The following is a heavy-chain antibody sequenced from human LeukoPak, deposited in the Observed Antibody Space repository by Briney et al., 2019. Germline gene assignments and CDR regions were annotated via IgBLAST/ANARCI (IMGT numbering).Heavy chain of an antibody. Sequence: GGSLRLSCAASEFSVGSNYMTWVRQAPGKGLEWVSLIYSGGSTYYADSVKGRFTISRDNSKSTLYLQMNSLRVEDTAIYYCAKWDKRAAAGAFDIWGQGTTVTVSS. CDR3: AKWDKRAAAGAFDI. D-gene: IGHD6-13*01. CDR2: IYSGGST. J-gene: IGHJ3*02. V-gene: IGHV3-66*02. CDR1: EFSVGSNY.